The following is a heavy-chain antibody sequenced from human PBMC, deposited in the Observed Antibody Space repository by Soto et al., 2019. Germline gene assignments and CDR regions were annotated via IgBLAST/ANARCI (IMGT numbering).Heavy chain of an antibody. D-gene: IGHD2-2*01. J-gene: IGHJ6*02. CDR1: GFTFSGYA. Sequence: GWSLRLSCAASGFTFSGYAMNWVRQAPGKGLEWVALIGESGTPTYYADSVKGRFTISRDNSGNTLFLEMYSLRAEDTAVYYCARYIPGVRYYGMDVWGQGTTVTAP. V-gene: IGHV3-23*01. CDR3: ARYIPGVRYYGMDV. CDR2: IGESGTPT.